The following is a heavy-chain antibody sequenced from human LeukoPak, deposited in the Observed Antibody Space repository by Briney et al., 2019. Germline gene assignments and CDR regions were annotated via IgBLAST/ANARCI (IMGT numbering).Heavy chain of an antibody. CDR3: ARDMAPDYYDSSGYQVGFDC. V-gene: IGHV6-1*01. CDR2: TYYRSKWYN. J-gene: IGHJ4*02. Sequence: SQTLSLTCAISGDSVSSNSAAWNSIRQSPSRGLEWLGRTYYRSKWYNDYAVSVKSRMTINPDTSKSQFSLQLNSVTPEDTAVYYCARDMAPDYYDSSGYQVGFDCWGQGTLVTVSS. CDR1: GDSVSSNSAA. D-gene: IGHD3-22*01.